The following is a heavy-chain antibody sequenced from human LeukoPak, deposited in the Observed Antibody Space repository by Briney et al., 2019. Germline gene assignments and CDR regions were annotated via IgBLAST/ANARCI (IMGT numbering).Heavy chain of an antibody. V-gene: IGHV3-23*01. CDR1: GFTFSTYT. Sequence: PGGSLRLSCAASGFTFSTYTMYWVRHPPGKRLEWVSIIGSSGGGIHYADSVKGRFTISRDNSKNALYLQMNSLRVEDTAVYYCAKEAGVVVAASAPDYWGQGTLVTVSS. CDR2: IGSSGGGI. CDR3: AKEAGVVVAASAPDY. J-gene: IGHJ4*02. D-gene: IGHD2-15*01.